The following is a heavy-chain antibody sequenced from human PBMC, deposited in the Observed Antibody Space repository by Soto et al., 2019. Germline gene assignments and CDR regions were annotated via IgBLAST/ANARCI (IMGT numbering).Heavy chain of an antibody. CDR3: ARQGAGYGSGGSCPTYYFDY. V-gene: IGHV4-59*08. CDR2: IYYSGST. CDR1: GGSISSYY. D-gene: IGHD2-15*01. J-gene: IGHJ4*02. Sequence: SETLSLTCTVSGGSISSYYWSWIRRPRGKGLEWSGYIYYSGSTNYNPSLKSRVTISVDTSKNQFSLKLSSVTAADTAVYYCARQGAGYGSGGSCPTYYFDYWGQGTLVTVSS.